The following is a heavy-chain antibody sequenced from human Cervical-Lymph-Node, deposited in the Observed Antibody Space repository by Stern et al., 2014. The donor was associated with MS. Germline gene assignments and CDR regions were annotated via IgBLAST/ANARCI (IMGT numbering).Heavy chain of an antibody. D-gene: IGHD2-21*01. Sequence: EVQLVESGGGLVQPGGSLRLSCAASGIIFCGYVMHWVRQAPGKGLGWVAGISWNSGDIAYTDSVKGRFTISRDNAKNSLYLHMNSLRAEDTALYYCAKDLGEVFYYGMDVWGQGTTVTVSS. CDR1: GIIFCGYV. V-gene: IGHV3-9*01. J-gene: IGHJ6*02. CDR3: AKDLGEVFYYGMDV. CDR2: ISWNSGDI.